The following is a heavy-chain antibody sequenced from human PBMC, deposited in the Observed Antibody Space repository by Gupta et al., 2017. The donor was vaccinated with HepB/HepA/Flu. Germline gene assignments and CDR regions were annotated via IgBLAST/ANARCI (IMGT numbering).Heavy chain of an antibody. V-gene: IGHV4-34*02. CDR1: SGSLRGSY. J-gene: IGHJ5*02. Sequence: QVQLQQWGAGLLKPSETLSLSCGVYSGSLRGSYWTWFRQPPGKGLEWIGEISHNGNTHYNPSLMSRVTISVDTSKSQFSLRVTSVTAADTALYYCADSNWVSDSWGQGALVTVSS. CDR3: ADSNWVSDS. D-gene: IGHD7-27*01. CDR2: ISHNGNT.